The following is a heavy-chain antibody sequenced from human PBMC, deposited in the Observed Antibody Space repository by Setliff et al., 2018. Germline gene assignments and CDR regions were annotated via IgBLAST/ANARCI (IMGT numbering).Heavy chain of an antibody. V-gene: IGHV4-61*08. CDR1: GGSISSGDYY. J-gene: IGHJ6*02. Sequence: SETLSLTCTVSGGSISSGDYYWSWIRQPPGKGLEWIGYIYTSGSTNYNPSLKSRVTMSVDTSKNQFSLKLSSVTAADTAVYYCARGANSRGYYYGIDVWGQGTTVTVSS. D-gene: IGHD1-1*01. CDR2: IYTSGST. CDR3: ARGANSRGYYYGIDV.